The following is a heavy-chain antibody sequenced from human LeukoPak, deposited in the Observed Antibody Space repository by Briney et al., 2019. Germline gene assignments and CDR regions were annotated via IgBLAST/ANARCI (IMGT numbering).Heavy chain of an antibody. V-gene: IGHV4-30-4*01. CDR2: IYYSGST. J-gene: IGHJ4*02. CDR1: GGSISSGDYY. D-gene: IGHD6-13*01. CDR3: ARGFSSSWCFDY. Sequence: KASETLSLTCTVSGGSISSGDYYWSWIRQPPGKGLEWIGYIYYSGSTYYNPSLKSRVTISVDTSKNQFSLKLSSVTAADTAVYYCARGFSSSWCFDYWGQGTLVTVSS.